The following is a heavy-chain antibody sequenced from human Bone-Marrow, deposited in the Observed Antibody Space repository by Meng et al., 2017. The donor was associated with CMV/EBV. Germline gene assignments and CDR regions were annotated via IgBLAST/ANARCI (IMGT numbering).Heavy chain of an antibody. J-gene: IGHJ4*02. D-gene: IGHD1-7*01. Sequence: ASVKVSCKASGYTFVDHYIHWVRQAPGQGLEWMGWINPYSGGANYAQKFQGRVIMTRDTSISTAYMELSSLRSDDTAVYYSARDGDELRDYWGQGTLVTVSS. V-gene: IGHV1-2*02. CDR3: ARDGDELRDY. CDR2: INPYSGGA. CDR1: GYTFVDHY.